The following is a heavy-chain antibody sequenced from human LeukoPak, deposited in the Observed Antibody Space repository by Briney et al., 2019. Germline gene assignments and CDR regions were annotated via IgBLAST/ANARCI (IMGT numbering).Heavy chain of an antibody. CDR2: INHSGST. Sequence: SETLSLTCAVYGGSFSGYYWSWIRQPPGKGLEWVGEINHSGSTNYNPSLKSRVTISVDTSKNQFSLKLSSVTAADTAVYYCAGGPYYYDSSGPIDYWGQGTLVTVSS. CDR1: GGSFSGYY. D-gene: IGHD3-22*01. V-gene: IGHV4-34*01. CDR3: AGGPYYYDSSGPIDY. J-gene: IGHJ4*02.